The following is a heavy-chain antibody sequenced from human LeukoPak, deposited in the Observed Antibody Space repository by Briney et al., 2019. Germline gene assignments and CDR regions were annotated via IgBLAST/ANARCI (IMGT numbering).Heavy chain of an antibody. CDR1: GFTFSNYA. CDR3: ARGTIFGVYYMDA. J-gene: IGHJ6*03. Sequence: GGSLRLSCAASGFTFSNYAMHWVRQAPGKGLEFVSAITSNGGSTYYANSVKGRFTIPRDNSKNTLYLQMGSLRAEDTAVYYCARGTIFGVYYMDAWGKGTTVTVSS. V-gene: IGHV3-64*01. CDR2: ITSNGGST. D-gene: IGHD3-3*01.